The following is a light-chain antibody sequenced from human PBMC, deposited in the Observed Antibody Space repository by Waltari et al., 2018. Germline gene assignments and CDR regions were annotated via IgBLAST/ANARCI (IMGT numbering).Light chain of an antibody. Sequence: ELVLTQSPGTLSLSQGERATLSCRASQTVRTTYLAWYQQKPGQAPTLLIYGASSRATGIPDRFSGSGSVTDFSLTISSLEPEDFAVYYCQQYDISPLTFGGGTKVEIK. J-gene: IGKJ4*01. V-gene: IGKV3-20*01. CDR1: QTVRTTY. CDR3: QQYDISPLT. CDR2: GAS.